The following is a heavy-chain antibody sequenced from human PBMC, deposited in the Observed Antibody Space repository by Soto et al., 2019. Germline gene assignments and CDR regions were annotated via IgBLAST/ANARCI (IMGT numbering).Heavy chain of an antibody. CDR3: ARVSGSYYYGMDV. V-gene: IGHV4-4*02. CDR2: IYHSGST. Sequence: QVQLQESGPGLVKPSGTLSLTRAVSGGSISSSYWWSWVRQPPGKGLEWIGEIYHSGSTNYNTSLKSRVTISVDKSKNQFSLKVTSVTAADTAVYYCARVSGSYYYGMDVWGQGTTVTVFS. J-gene: IGHJ6*02. CDR1: GGSISSSYW.